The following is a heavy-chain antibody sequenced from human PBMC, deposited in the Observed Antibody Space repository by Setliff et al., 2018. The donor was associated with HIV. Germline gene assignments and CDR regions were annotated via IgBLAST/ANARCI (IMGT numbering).Heavy chain of an antibody. CDR1: GFTFSDYG. CDR3: AREATPRHSSGWVYFDY. Sequence: PGGSLRLSCAASGFTFSDYGMHWVRQAPGKGLEWVALISYDGGNEYHADSVKGRFTMSRDNAKDSVYLQMNTLRVEDTAVYYCAREATPRHSSGWVYFDYWGQGMMVTVSS. J-gene: IGHJ4*02. D-gene: IGHD6-19*01. CDR2: ISYDGGNE. V-gene: IGHV3-30*03.